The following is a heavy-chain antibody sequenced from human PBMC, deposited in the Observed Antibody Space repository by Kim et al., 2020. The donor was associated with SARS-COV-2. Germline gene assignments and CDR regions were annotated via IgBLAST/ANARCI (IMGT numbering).Heavy chain of an antibody. Sequence: SGGTNYAQKFQGRVTMTRDTSISTAYMALSRLRSDDTAVYYCARSSILDYWGQGTLVTVSS. CDR3: ARSSILDY. V-gene: IGHV1-2*02. CDR2: SGGT. J-gene: IGHJ4*02. D-gene: IGHD6-6*01.